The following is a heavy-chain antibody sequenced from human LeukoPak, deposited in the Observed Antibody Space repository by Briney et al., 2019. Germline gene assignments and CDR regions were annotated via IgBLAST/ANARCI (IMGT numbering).Heavy chain of an antibody. J-gene: IGHJ4*02. Sequence: GRSLRLSCAASGFTFDDYAMHWVRQAPGKGLEWVSGISWNTGSICYADSVKGRFTISRDNAKNSLYLQMNSLRAEDTALYYCAKDMHDWGQGTLVTVSS. CDR3: AKDMHD. V-gene: IGHV3-9*01. CDR1: GFTFDDYA. CDR2: ISWNTGSI.